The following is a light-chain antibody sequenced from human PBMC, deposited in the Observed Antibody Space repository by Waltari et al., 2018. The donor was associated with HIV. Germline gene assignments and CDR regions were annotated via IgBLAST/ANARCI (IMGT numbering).Light chain of an antibody. J-gene: IGKJ2*01. V-gene: IGKV1-39*01. Sequence: DIQMTQSPPSLSASIGDSVTITCRAGQNIGSYLNWFQQRSGKAPKLLIYAASTLVSGVPSRFSGSGSATDFTLTINSLQPKDFATYYCQQSYTTPRTFGQGTKLETK. CDR1: QNIGSY. CDR3: QQSYTTPRT. CDR2: AAS.